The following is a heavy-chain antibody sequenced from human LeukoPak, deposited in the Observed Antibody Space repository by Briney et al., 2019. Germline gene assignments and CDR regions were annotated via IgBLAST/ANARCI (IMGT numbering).Heavy chain of an antibody. CDR2: IYYSGST. Sequence: PSETPSLTCTVSGGSISSSSYYWGWIRQPPGKGLEWIGSIYYSGSTYYNPSLKSRVTISVDTSKNQFSLKLSSVTAADTAVYYCARDLNGDVDFWGQGALVTVSS. V-gene: IGHV4-39*07. CDR1: GGSISSSSYY. CDR3: ARDLNGDVDF. J-gene: IGHJ4*02. D-gene: IGHD7-27*01.